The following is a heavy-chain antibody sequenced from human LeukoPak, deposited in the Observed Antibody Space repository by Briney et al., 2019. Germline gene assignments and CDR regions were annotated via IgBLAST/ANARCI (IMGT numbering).Heavy chain of an antibody. J-gene: IGHJ4*02. CDR2: ISVYNGNT. CDR3: ARSEVGALVDY. Sequence: GASVKVSCKASGYTFTSYDITWVRQAPGQGLEWMGWISVYNGNTKYAQKVEGRVTMTTDTSTSTVYMELRSLRSDDTAVYYCARSEVGALVDYWGQGTLVTVSS. CDR1: GYTFTSYD. V-gene: IGHV1-18*01. D-gene: IGHD1-26*01.